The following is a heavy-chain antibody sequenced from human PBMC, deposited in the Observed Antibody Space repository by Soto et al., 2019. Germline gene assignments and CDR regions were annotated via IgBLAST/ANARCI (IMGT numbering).Heavy chain of an antibody. J-gene: IGHJ6*02. CDR2: IYTSASI. V-gene: IGHV4-4*07. CDR1: GADINTYS. Sequence: SETLSLTCSVSGADINTYSWTWIRQPAGKGLEWIGRIYTSASINYNPSLKGRVTLSVDTSTNQVSLRLASVTAADTAMYYCARDREAGYNFYYGMDVWGQGTTVTVSS. D-gene: IGHD6-19*01. CDR3: ARDREAGYNFYYGMDV.